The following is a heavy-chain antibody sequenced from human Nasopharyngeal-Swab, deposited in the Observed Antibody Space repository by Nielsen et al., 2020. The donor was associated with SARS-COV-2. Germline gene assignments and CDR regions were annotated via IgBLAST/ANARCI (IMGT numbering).Heavy chain of an antibody. V-gene: IGHV3-30*18. Sequence: GGSLRLSCVASGFTFSNYGMHWVRQAPAKGLEWVAIISYDGSNKNYADSVKGRFTISKDNSKNTLYLQMNTLRAEDTAVYYCAKERFYSGSGKYPRDFDYWGQGALVTVSS. CDR1: GFTFSNYG. J-gene: IGHJ4*02. CDR2: ISYDGSNK. CDR3: AKERFYSGSGKYPRDFDY. D-gene: IGHD3-10*01.